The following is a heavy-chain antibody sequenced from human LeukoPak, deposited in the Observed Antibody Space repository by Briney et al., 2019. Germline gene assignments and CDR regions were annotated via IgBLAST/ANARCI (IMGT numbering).Heavy chain of an antibody. J-gene: IGHJ4*02. CDR1: GFTFSSYA. CDR2: ISSNGGST. V-gene: IGHV3-64*01. Sequence: GGSLRLSCAASGFTFSSYAMHWVRQAPGKGLEYVSAISSNGGSTYYANSVKGRFTISRENSKNTLYLQMGSLRAEDMAVYYCASGYDFWSGYPSFDYWGQGTLVTVSS. D-gene: IGHD3-3*01. CDR3: ASGYDFWSGYPSFDY.